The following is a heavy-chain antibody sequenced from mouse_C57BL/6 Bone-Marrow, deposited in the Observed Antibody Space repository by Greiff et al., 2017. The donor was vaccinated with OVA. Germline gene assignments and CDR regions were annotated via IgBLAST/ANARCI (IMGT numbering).Heavy chain of an antibody. D-gene: IGHD1-1*01. Sequence: VQLQQSGAELVRPGASVTLSCKASGYTFTDYEMHWVKQTPVHGLEWIGAIDPETGGTAYNQKFKGKAILTADKSSSTAYMELRSLTSEDSAVYYCTIYYYGRGAMDYWGQGTSVTVSS. CDR2: IDPETGGT. CDR3: TIYYYGRGAMDY. CDR1: GYTFTDYE. V-gene: IGHV1-15*01. J-gene: IGHJ4*01.